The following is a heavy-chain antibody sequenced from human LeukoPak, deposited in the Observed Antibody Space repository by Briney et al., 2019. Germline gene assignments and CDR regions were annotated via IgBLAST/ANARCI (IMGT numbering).Heavy chain of an antibody. CDR2: IYYSGIT. V-gene: IGHV4-59*01. D-gene: IGHD6-13*01. J-gene: IGHJ2*01. CDR1: GGSFSGYY. Sequence: SGTLSLTCAVYGGSFSGYYWSWIRQPPGKRLEWIAYIYYSGITNYNPSLKRRVTISVGTSKNQFSLQVTAVTAAHTALYYCARVYYSNSYDFWYFDLWGRGTLVTGSS. CDR3: ARVYYSNSYDFWYFDL.